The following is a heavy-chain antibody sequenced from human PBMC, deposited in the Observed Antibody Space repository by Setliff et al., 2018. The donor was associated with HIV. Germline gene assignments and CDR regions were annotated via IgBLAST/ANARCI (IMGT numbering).Heavy chain of an antibody. D-gene: IGHD3-22*01. CDR2: IYTSGTT. V-gene: IGHV4-4*07. CDR1: GDSISSYY. Sequence: SETLSLTCTVSGDSISSYYWSWIRQTAGKGLEWIGRIYTSGTTNYNPSLKRRVTMSVDTSKNQFSLKLSSVTAADTAVYYCAHYYYDTSGQPFDYWGQGTLVTVSS. J-gene: IGHJ4*02. CDR3: AHYYYDTSGQPFDY.